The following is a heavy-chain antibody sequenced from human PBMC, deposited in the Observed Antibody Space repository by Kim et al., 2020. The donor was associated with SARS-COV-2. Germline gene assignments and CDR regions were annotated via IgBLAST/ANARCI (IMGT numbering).Heavy chain of an antibody. V-gene: IGHV3-23*01. Sequence: GRFTLSRDNSKNTLYLQLNSLRAEDTAVYYCAKGAYCGGDCYSPSWYFDLWGRGTLVTVSS. D-gene: IGHD2-21*02. CDR3: AKGAYCGGDCYSPSWYFDL. J-gene: IGHJ2*01.